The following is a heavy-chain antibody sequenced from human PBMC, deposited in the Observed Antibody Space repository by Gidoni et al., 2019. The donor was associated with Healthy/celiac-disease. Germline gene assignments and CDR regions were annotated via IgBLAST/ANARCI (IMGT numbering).Heavy chain of an antibody. Sequence: EVQLVESGGGLVQPGGSLRLACAAAGFTVSSYEMNWVRQAPGKGLELVSYISSSGSTIYYADSVKGRFTISRDNAKNSLYLQMNSLRAEDTAVYYCARSTIFGVGQHYYYYGMDVWGQGTTVTVSS. CDR2: ISSSGSTI. CDR3: ARSTIFGVGQHYYYYGMDV. V-gene: IGHV3-48*03. CDR1: GFTVSSYE. J-gene: IGHJ6*02. D-gene: IGHD3-3*01.